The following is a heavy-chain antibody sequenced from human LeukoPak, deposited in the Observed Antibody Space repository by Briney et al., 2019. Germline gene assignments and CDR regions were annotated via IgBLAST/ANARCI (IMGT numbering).Heavy chain of an antibody. J-gene: IGHJ3*02. Sequence: PGGSLRLSCAASVLTFSRYWMSWVRPAPGKGPEWVANIKQDGSEKYYVDSVRGRFTISRDNARTSLYLQMNSLRAEDMAVYYCATHCSSVSCSLATFDIWGQGTMVTVSS. CDR1: VLTFSRYW. V-gene: IGHV3-7*01. CDR3: ATHCSSVSCSLATFDI. D-gene: IGHD2-2*01. CDR2: IKQDGSEK.